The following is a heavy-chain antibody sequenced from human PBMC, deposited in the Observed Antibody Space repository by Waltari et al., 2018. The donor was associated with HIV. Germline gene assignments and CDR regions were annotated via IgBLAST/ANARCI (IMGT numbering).Heavy chain of an antibody. CDR3: VRETSGRDAFDI. CDR2: ISNDGNDK. CDR1: RFSFSDYY. D-gene: IGHD2-15*01. V-gene: IGHV3-30*15. Sequence: LVESGGDLVQSGTSLRLSCEASRFSFSDYYMFWVRQAPGKGLEWVAVISNDGNDKKYVDSVKGRFNVSRDNVKNTLYLYMSRLRPEDTAVYYCVRETSGRDAFDIWGLGTQVIVSS. J-gene: IGHJ3*02.